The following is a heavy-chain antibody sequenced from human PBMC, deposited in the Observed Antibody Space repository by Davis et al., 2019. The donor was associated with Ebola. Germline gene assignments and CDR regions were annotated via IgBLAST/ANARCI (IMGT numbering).Heavy chain of an antibody. V-gene: IGHV3-11*01. J-gene: IGHJ4*02. D-gene: IGHD3-22*01. CDR2: ISSSGSTI. Sequence: GGSLRLSCAVYGGSFSGYYWSWIRQAPGKGLEWVSYISSSGSTIYYADSVKGRFTISRDNSKNSLYLQMNSLRTEDTALYYCAKDIQLVYDTSGFDYWGQGTLVTVSS. CDR3: AKDIQLVYDTSGFDY. CDR1: GGSFSGYY.